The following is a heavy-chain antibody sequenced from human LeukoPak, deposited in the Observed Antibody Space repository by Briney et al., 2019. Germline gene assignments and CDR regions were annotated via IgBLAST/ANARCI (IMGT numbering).Heavy chain of an antibody. CDR2: INPNSGGT. CDR3: VRGGALYYDFWD. Sequence: GASVKVSCKASGYTFTGYYIHWVRQAPGQGPEWMGWINPNSGGTDYAQTFQGRVAMTRDTSISTAYMELRRLQYDDTAVYYCVRGGALYYDFWDWGQGTLVTVSA. D-gene: IGHD3-3*01. J-gene: IGHJ4*02. CDR1: GYTFTGYY. V-gene: IGHV1-2*02.